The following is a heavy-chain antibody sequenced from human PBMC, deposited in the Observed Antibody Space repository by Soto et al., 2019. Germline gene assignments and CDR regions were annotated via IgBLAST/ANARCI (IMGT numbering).Heavy chain of an antibody. D-gene: IGHD4-17*01. Sequence: QLQLQESGPGLVKPSETLSLTCTVSGGSISSSSYYWGWIRQPSGKGLEWIGSIYYSGSTYYNPSLKSGVTIPVDTSRNQFSLKLSSVTAADTAVYYCASSYGDYVSYWGQGTLVTVSS. CDR1: GGSISSSSYY. J-gene: IGHJ4*02. V-gene: IGHV4-39*01. CDR2: IYYSGST. CDR3: ASSYGDYVSY.